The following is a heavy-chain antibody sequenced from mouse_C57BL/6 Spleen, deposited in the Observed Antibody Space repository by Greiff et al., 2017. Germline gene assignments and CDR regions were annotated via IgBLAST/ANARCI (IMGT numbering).Heavy chain of an antibody. Sequence: QVQLKESGPELVKPGASVTISCKASGYAFSSSWMNWVKQRPGKGLEWIGRIYPGDGDTNYNGKFKGKATLTADKSSSTAYMQLSSLTSEDSAVYFCARDSNRYYYAMDYWGQGTSVTVSS. CDR2: IYPGDGDT. D-gene: IGHD2-5*01. CDR1: GYAFSSSW. CDR3: ARDSNRYYYAMDY. J-gene: IGHJ4*01. V-gene: IGHV1-82*01.